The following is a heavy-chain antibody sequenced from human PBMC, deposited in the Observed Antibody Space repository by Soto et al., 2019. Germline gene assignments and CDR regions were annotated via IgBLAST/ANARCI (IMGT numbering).Heavy chain of an antibody. V-gene: IGHV1-46*01. J-gene: IGHJ5*02. Sequence: APVKVSCKASGYTFTSYYMHSVRQAPGQGLEWMGIINPSGGSTSYAQKFQGRVTMTRDTSTSTVYMELSSLRSEDTAVYYCARPYGWSLNWFDPWGQGTLVTVS. CDR2: INPSGGST. CDR3: ARPYGWSLNWFDP. CDR1: GYTFTSYY. D-gene: IGHD2-8*02.